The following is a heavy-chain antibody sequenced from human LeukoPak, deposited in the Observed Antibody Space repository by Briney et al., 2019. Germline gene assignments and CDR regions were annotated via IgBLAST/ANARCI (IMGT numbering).Heavy chain of an antibody. D-gene: IGHD5-12*01. V-gene: IGHV4-59*11. CDR2: IYYSGST. CDR1: GGSISSHY. Sequence: SETLSLTCTVSGGSISSHYWSWIRQPPGKGLEWIGYIYYSGSTNYNPPLKSRVTISVDTSKNQFSLKLSSVTAADTAVYYCARESYDSFDYWGQGTLVTVSS. CDR3: ARESYDSFDY. J-gene: IGHJ4*02.